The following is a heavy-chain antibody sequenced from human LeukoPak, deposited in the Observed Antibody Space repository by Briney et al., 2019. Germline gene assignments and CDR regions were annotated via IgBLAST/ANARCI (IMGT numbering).Heavy chain of an antibody. CDR1: GGSISSSNW. CDR3: ARDRGGSGSFFSHFDY. CDR2: IYHSGST. Sequence: PSETLSLTCAVSGGSISSSNWWSWVRPPPGKGLEWIGEIYHSGSTNYNPFLKSRVTISVDKSKNQFSLKLSSVTAADTAVYYCARDRGGSGSFFSHFDYWGQGTLVTVSS. J-gene: IGHJ4*02. D-gene: IGHD3-10*01. V-gene: IGHV4-4*02.